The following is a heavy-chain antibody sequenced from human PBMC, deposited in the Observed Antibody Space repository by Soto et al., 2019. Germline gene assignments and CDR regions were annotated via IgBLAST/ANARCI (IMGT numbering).Heavy chain of an antibody. CDR2: INHSGST. CDR1: GDSISGSY. CDR3: ARDGSGWYFDY. V-gene: IGHV4-59*01. J-gene: IGHJ4*02. D-gene: IGHD6-19*01. Sequence: SETLSLTCTVSGDSISGSYWSWIRQPPGKGLEWIGYINHSGSTNYNPSLKSRVTISGDTSKNQFSLKLSSVTAADTAVYYCARDGSGWYFDYWGQGTLVTVSS.